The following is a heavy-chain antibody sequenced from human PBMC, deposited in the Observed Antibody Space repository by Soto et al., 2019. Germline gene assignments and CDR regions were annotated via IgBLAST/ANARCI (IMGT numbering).Heavy chain of an antibody. Sequence: ASVKVSCKVSGYTLTELSMHWVRQAPGKGLEWMGGFDPEDGETIYAQKFQGRVTMTTDTSTSTAYMELRSLRSDDTAVYYCARAHLYSGFVYWGQGTLVTVSS. D-gene: IGHD3-16*01. V-gene: IGHV1-24*01. CDR1: GYTLTELS. CDR2: FDPEDGET. J-gene: IGHJ4*02. CDR3: ARAHLYSGFVY.